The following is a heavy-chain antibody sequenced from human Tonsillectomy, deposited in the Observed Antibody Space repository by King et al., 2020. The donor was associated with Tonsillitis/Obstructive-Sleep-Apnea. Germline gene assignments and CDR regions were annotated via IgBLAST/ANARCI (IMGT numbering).Heavy chain of an antibody. J-gene: IGHJ4*02. CDR2: INHSGST. CDR3: ARGEVVVVPAAINYFDY. CDR1: GGSFSGYY. D-gene: IGHD2-2*02. Sequence: VQLQQWGAGLLKPSETLSLTCAVSGGSFSGYYWSWIRQPPGKGLEWIGEINHSGSTNYNPSLKSRVTISLDTSKNQFYLKLSSLTAADTAVYYCARGEVVVVPAAINYFDYWGQGTLVTVSS. V-gene: IGHV4-34*01.